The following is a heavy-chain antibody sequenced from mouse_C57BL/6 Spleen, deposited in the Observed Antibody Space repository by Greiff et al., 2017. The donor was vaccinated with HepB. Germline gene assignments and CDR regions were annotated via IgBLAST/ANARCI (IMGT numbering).Heavy chain of an antibody. CDR2: IDPSDSYT. CDR1: GYTFTSYW. D-gene: IGHD2-5*01. CDR3: ARSGYYSNYYYAMDY. Sequence: QVHVKQPGAELVMPGASVKLSCKASGYTFTSYWMHWVKQRPGQGLEWIGEIDPSDSYTNYNQKFKGKSTLTVDKSSSTAYMQLSSLTSEDSAVYYCARSGYYSNYYYAMDYWGQGTSVTVSS. V-gene: IGHV1-69*01. J-gene: IGHJ4*01.